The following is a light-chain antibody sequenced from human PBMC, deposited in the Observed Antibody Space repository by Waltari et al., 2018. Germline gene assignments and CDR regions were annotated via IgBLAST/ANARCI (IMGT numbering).Light chain of an antibody. V-gene: IGKV3-20*01. CDR3: QHHVRLPTT. CDR2: GAY. CDR1: QSVSTY. J-gene: IGKJ1*01. Sequence: IVLTQSPGTLSLSPGERATLSCRASQSVSTYLAWYQQKPGQAPRLLIYGAYSRAAGIPDRFSGSGYGTDFSLTISRLEPEDFAVYYCQHHVRLPTTFGQGTSVEIK.